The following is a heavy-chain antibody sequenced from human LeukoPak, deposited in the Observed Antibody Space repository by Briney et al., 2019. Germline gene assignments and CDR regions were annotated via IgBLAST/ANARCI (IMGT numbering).Heavy chain of an antibody. J-gene: IGHJ1*01. CDR1: GGSFSGYY. D-gene: IGHD3-16*02. V-gene: IGHV4-34*01. CDR2: INHSGST. Sequence: PSETLSLTCAVYGGSFSGYYWSWIRQPPGKGLEWIGEINHSGSTNYNPSLKSRVTISVDTSKNQFSLKLSSVTAADTAVYYCARGTRDYIWGSYRYTLAEYFQHWGQGTLVTVSS. CDR3: ARGTRDYIWGSYRYTLAEYFQH.